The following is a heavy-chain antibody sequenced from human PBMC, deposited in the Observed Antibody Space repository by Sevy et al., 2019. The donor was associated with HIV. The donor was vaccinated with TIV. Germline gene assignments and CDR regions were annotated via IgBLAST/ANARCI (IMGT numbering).Heavy chain of an antibody. CDR2: IYFSGST. V-gene: IGHV4-39*01. CDR1: GGSIARSSYD. CDR3: ARHGGLVDRGFDF. D-gene: IGHD3-10*01. J-gene: IGHJ4*02. Sequence: SETLSLTCTVSGGSIARSSYDWGWIRQSPGKGLEWTGSIYFSGSTSYATSHRSRVTISVDTSKNQVSLKMRSVTATDTAFYYCARHGGLVDRGFDFWGQGALVTVSS.